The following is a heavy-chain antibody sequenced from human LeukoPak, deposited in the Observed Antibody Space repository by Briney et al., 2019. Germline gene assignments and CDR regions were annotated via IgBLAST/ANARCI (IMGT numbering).Heavy chain of an antibody. Sequence: ASVKVSCKASGYTFTGYYMHWVRQAPGQRLEWMGGINPNSGGTNYAQKFQGWVTMTRDTSISTAYMELSRLRSDDTAVYYCARGGDYYGSNYYGMDVWGKGTTVTVSS. CDR1: GYTFTGYY. D-gene: IGHD3-10*01. CDR3: ARGGDYYGSNYYGMDV. V-gene: IGHV1-2*04. CDR2: INPNSGGT. J-gene: IGHJ6*04.